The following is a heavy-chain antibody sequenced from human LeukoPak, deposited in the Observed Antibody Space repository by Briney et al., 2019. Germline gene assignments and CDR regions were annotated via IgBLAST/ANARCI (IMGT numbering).Heavy chain of an antibody. J-gene: IGHJ4*02. CDR3: ARGGSRSYTSSTLDY. Sequence: KTSETLSLTCSVSGGSINVYYWNWIRQSPEKGQEWIGSISYSGSTNYNPSLKSRVTISMDTSKNRFSLKVSSVIAADTAMYYCARGGSRSYTSSTLDYWGQGTLVTVSS. CDR2: ISYSGST. D-gene: IGHD6-6*01. CDR1: GGSINVYY. V-gene: IGHV4-59*01.